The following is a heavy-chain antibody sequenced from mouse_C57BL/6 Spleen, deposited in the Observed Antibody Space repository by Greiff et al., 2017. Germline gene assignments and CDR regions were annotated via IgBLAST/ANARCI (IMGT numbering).Heavy chain of an antibody. Sequence: QVQLQQPGAELVKPGASVKVSCKASGYTFTSYWLHWVKQRPGQGLEWIGRIHPSDSDTNYNQKFKGKATLTVDKSSSTAYMQLSSLTSEDSAVYYCAMVKNNSFFAYWGQGTLVTVSA. V-gene: IGHV1-74*01. D-gene: IGHD1-3*01. CDR1: GYTFTSYW. CDR3: AMVKNNSFFAY. CDR2: IHPSDSDT. J-gene: IGHJ3*01.